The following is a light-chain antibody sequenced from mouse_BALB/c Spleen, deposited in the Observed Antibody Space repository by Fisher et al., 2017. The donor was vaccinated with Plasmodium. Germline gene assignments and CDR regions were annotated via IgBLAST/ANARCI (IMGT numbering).Light chain of an antibody. CDR2: LVS. CDR1: QSLLNSDGKTY. V-gene: IGKV1-135*01. J-gene: IGKJ1*01. CDR3: FQGSHVPPT. Sequence: DIVITQSPITLSVTIGQPASISCKSSQSLLNSDGKTYLSWLLQRPGQSPKRLIYLVSYLDSGVPDRFTGSGSGTDFTLKISRVEAEDLGVYYCFQGSHVPPTFGGGTKLEIK.